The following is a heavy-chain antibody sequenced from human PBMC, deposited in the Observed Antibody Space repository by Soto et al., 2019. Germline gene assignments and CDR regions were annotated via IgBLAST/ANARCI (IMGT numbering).Heavy chain of an antibody. CDR1: GFSFIDYD. V-gene: IGHV3-13*05. CDR2: IGAARDP. Sequence: PWGSLRLSCTASGFSFIDYDIHCFRQSPLKGLEWVSTIGAARDPYYTGSVKHRFTISRENARNSMFLQMNSVTVGDTAVYYCARAYTGRLPRRADYYYALDVWGQGIMVTVSS. CDR3: ARAYTGRLPRRADYYYALDV. J-gene: IGHJ6*02. D-gene: IGHD2-15*01.